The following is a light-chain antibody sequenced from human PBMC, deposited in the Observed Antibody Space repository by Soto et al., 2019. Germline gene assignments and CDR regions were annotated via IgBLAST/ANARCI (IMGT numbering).Light chain of an antibody. CDR2: KAS. CDR1: QSISNW. CDR3: QQYNSYRT. V-gene: IGKV1-5*03. J-gene: IGKJ1*01. Sequence: DIQMTQSPSTLSASVGDRVTITCRASQSISNWLAWYQQKPGKAPKLLIYKASSLEGGVPSRFSGSGSGPDFTLTISRLQPDDFATYYCQQYNSYRTFGQGTKVEIK.